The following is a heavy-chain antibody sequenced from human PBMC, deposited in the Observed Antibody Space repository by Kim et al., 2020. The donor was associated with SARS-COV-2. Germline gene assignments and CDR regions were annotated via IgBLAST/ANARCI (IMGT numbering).Heavy chain of an antibody. CDR1: GFTFSSYA. CDR3: ASDSYCSSTSCYLDYYGMVV. Sequence: GGSLRLSCAASGFTFSSYAMHWVRQAPGKGLEWVAVISYDGSNKYTADSVKGRFTFSRDNSKNTPYLQMNSLRAEDTAVYYCASDSYCSSTSCYLDYYGMVVGGQGTTLTVP. J-gene: IGHJ6*02. D-gene: IGHD2-2*01. CDR2: ISYDGSNK. V-gene: IGHV3-30-3*01.